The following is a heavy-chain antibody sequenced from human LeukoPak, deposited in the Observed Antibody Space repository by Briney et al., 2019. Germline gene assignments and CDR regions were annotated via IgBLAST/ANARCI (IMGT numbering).Heavy chain of an antibody. CDR3: ARESGIVVVPAAISYAFDI. CDR1: GYTFTGYY. Sequence: GASVKVSCKASGYTFTGYYMHWVRQAPGQGLEWMGWINPNSGSTNYAQKFQGRVTITADESTSTAYMELSSLRSEDTAVYYCARESGIVVVPAAISYAFDIWGQGTMVTVSS. D-gene: IGHD2-2*01. CDR2: INPNSGST. J-gene: IGHJ3*02. V-gene: IGHV1-2*02.